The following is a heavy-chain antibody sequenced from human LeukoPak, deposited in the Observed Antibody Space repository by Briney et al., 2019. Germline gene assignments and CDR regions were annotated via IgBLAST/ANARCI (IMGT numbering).Heavy chain of an antibody. CDR3: AREGSGTSSPMAY. D-gene: IGHD1-14*01. J-gene: IGHJ4*02. CDR2: IYPMLGVD. Sequence: ASVKVSCKASGGSFSTYAVSWVRQAPGQGLEWMGRIYPMLGVDNYAQRFQDRVTITADKSTGTAYMELNSLTSEDTAVYYCAREGSGTSSPMAYWGQGTLVTVSS. CDR1: GGSFSTYA. V-gene: IGHV1-69*04.